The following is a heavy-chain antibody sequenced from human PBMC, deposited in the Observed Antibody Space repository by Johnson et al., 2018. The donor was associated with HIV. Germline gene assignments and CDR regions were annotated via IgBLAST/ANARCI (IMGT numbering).Heavy chain of an antibody. CDR3: AREGEGYSSSWYDAFDI. V-gene: IGHV3-30-3*01. CDR2: ISYDGSNK. J-gene: IGHJ3*02. CDR1: GFTFSSFA. D-gene: IGHD6-13*01. Sequence: QVQLVESGGGVVQPGTSLRLSCAASGFTFSSFAMHWVRQAPGKGLEWMAFISYDGSNKYFTDSVRGRFTISRDNSKNTLYLQMNSLRAEDTAVYYCAREGEGYSSSWYDAFDIWGQGTMVTVSS.